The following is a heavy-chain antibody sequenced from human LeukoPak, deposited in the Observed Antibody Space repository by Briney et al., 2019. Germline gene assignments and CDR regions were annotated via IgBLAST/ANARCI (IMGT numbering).Heavy chain of an antibody. V-gene: IGHV6-1*01. CDR3: ASQVFVAGTAMGHYPFDY. CDR1: GDSVSSNSAA. Sequence: SQTLSLTCAISGDSVSSNSAAWNWIRQSPSRGLEWLRRTYYRSKWYNDYAVSVKRRITINPDTSKNQFSLQLNSVTPEDTAVYYFASQVFVAGTAMGHYPFDYGGQGTLVTVSS. CDR2: TYYRSKWYN. D-gene: IGHD6-19*01. J-gene: IGHJ4*02.